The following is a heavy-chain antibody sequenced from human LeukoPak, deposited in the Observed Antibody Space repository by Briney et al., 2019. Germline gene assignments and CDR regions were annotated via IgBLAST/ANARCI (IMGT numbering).Heavy chain of an antibody. CDR2: IYYSGST. Sequence: SETLSLTCTVSGGSISSYYWSWIRQPPGKGLEWIGYIYYSGSTNYNPSLKSRVTISVDTSKNQFSLKLSSVTAADTAVYYCARGSATYYYYYMDVWGKGTTVTVSS. J-gene: IGHJ6*03. V-gene: IGHV4-59*01. CDR1: GGSISSYY. D-gene: IGHD2-15*01. CDR3: ARGSATYYYYYMDV.